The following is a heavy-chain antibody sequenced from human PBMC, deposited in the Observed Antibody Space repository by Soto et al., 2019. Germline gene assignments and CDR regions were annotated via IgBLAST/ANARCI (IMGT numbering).Heavy chain of an antibody. CDR3: ARGGSHYDFWSGYPDPGFDY. D-gene: IGHD3-3*01. CDR1: GGSISSYY. CDR2: IYYSGST. V-gene: IGHV4-59*01. Sequence: PSETLSLTCTVSGGSISSYYWSWIRQPPGKGLEWIGYIYYSGSTNYNPSLKSRVTISVDTSKNQFSLKLSSVTAADTAVYYCARGGSHYDFWSGYPDPGFDYWGQGTLVTVSS. J-gene: IGHJ4*02.